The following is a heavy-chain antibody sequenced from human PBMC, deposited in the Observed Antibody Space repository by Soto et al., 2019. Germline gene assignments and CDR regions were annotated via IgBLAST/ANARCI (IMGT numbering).Heavy chain of an antibody. Sequence: QVQLQESGPGLVKPSQTLSLTCTVSGGSISSGDFYWMWIRQPPGKGLECIGYIYYSGSTYYNPSLKSGVTISVDTSKNQFSLKLSSVTAAHTAVYYCARGRVRHGMDVWGQGTTVTVSS. CDR1: GGSISSGDFY. V-gene: IGHV4-30-4*01. J-gene: IGHJ6*02. CDR3: ARGRVRHGMDV. CDR2: IYYSGST.